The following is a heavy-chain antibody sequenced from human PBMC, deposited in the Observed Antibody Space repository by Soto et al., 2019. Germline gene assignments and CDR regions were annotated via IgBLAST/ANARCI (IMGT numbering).Heavy chain of an antibody. J-gene: IGHJ4*02. CDR2: IYPGDSDT. Sequence: GESLKISCKGSGYSFTSYWIGWVRQMPGKGLEWMGIIYPGDSDTRYSPSFQGQVTISADKSISTAYLQWSSLKASDTAMYYCARLFSRSSSGYVSYFDYWGQGTLVTVSS. D-gene: IGHD6-13*01. CDR3: ARLFSRSSSGYVSYFDY. V-gene: IGHV5-51*01. CDR1: GYSFTSYW.